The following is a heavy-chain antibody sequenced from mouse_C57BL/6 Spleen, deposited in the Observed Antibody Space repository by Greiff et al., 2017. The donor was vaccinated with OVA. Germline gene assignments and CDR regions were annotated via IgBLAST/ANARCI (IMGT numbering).Heavy chain of an antibody. CDR2: INPSTGGT. J-gene: IGHJ2*01. Sequence: EVHLVESGPELVKPGASVKISCKASGYSFTGYYMHWVKQSSEKSLEWIGEINPSTGGTSYNQKFKGKATLTVDKSSSTAYMQLKSLTSEDSAVYYCARDYGSSYDYWGQGTTLTVSS. CDR3: ARDYGSSYDY. D-gene: IGHD1-1*01. V-gene: IGHV1-43*01. CDR1: GYSFTGYY.